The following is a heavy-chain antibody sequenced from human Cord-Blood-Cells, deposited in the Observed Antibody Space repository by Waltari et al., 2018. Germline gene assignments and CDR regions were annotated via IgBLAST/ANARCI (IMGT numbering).Heavy chain of an antibody. CDR2: MKSEGSIT. V-gene: IGHV3-74*01. CDR3: ARDANIVVVPAAYAFDI. D-gene: IGHD2-2*01. CDR1: GVTFSSYW. Sequence: EVQLVESGGGLVQPGGSLRLSCEASGVTFSSYWLPWVRQDAGKGLLCVSRMKSEGSITSYADAVDCRFTIARDSAKSTLYLQMSGLRAEDTIVYYCARDANIVVVPAAYAFDIWGQGTMVTVSS. J-gene: IGHJ3*02.